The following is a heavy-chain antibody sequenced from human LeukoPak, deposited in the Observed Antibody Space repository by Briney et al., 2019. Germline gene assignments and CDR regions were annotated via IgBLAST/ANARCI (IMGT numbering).Heavy chain of an antibody. J-gene: IGHJ4*02. D-gene: IGHD3-22*01. CDR3: AREGYDSSYYYSLDY. V-gene: IGHV4-31*03. CDR2: IYYSGST. CDR1: GGSISSGDYY. Sequence: SETLSLTCTVSGGSISSGDYYWSWIRQHPGKGLEWIGNIYYSGSTYYNPSLKSRVTISVDTSKSQFSLKLSSVTAADTAVYYCAREGYDSSYYYSLDYWGQGTLVTVSS.